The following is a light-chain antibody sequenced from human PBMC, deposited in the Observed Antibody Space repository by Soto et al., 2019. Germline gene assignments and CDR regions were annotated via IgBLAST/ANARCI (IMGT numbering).Light chain of an antibody. CDR3: QQYGSSLPGT. J-gene: IGKJ1*01. Sequence: EIVLTQSPGTLSLSPGERATLSCRASQTVSSTYLAWYQHKPGQAPRLLIYGPSSRAAGIPDRFSGSGSGTDLTLTISRLEPEDFAVYYCQQYGSSLPGTFGQGTKVDIK. CDR1: QTVSSTY. CDR2: GPS. V-gene: IGKV3-20*01.